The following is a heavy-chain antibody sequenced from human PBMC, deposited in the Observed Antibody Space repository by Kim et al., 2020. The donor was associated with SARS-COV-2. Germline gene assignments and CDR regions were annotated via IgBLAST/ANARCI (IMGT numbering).Heavy chain of an antibody. D-gene: IGHD5-18*01. CDR2: IYYSGST. J-gene: IGHJ3*01. Sequence: SETLSLSCTVSGGSISSYYWSWIRQPPGKGLEWIGYIYYSGSTNYNPSLKSRVTISVDTSKNQFSLKLSSVTAADTAVYYCARGSHTTIEAFNWGQGTMVTVSS. V-gene: IGHV4-59*01. CDR3: ARGSHTTIEAFN. CDR1: GGSISSYY.